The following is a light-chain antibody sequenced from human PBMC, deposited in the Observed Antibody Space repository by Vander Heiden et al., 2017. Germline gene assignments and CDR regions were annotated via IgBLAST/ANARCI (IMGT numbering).Light chain of an antibody. V-gene: IGLV1-40*01. CDR1: ISNIGAGYH. CDR2: GNN. CDR3: QSYDSSLSGSEV. J-gene: IGLJ1*01. Sequence: QSVLTQPPTVSGAPGQRVTISCTGGISNIGAGYHEHSFRPLPATAPNTRLYGNNNRPSGVPDAFSDSNSGTSASPAITGLQAENEADYYCQSYDSSLSGSEVFGTGTKVTVL.